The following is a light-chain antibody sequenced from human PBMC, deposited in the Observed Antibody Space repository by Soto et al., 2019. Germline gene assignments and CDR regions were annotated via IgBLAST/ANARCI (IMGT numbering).Light chain of an antibody. CDR2: GAS. J-gene: IGKJ1*01. CDR1: QSVSSSY. V-gene: IGKV3-20*01. Sequence: EIEWTQPPGTLSLSLGEGVTLSCRASQSVSSSYLAWYQQQPGQAPRLLIYGASSRATGIPDRFSGSGSGTDSTLTIRRLQPEDFAVYYCQQYGSPPTFGQGTKLDIK. CDR3: QQYGSPPT.